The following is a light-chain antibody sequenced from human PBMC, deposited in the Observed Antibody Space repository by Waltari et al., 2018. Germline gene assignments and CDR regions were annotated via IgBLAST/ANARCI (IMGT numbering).Light chain of an antibody. CDR2: DAS. V-gene: IGKV3-15*01. Sequence: ETVMTQSPATLSVSPGERVTLSCRASETLGRTLAWYQHQPGQAPSLLIYDASTRASGIPPRFSGGGSGTDFTLTISSLQSEDFAVYYCLQYNYWPPVTFGGGTTVEVK. CDR3: LQYNYWPPVT. CDR1: ETLGRT. J-gene: IGKJ4*01.